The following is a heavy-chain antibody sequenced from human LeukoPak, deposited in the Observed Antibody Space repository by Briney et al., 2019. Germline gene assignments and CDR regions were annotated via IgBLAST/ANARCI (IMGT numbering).Heavy chain of an antibody. CDR3: ARGSVIYCSSSSCYTWFDP. D-gene: IGHD2-2*02. Sequence: ASVKVSCKASGYTFSSYGISWVRQAPGQGLEWMGWISSYRGNTNYAQKFQGRVTMTTDTSRNTAYMELRSLRSDDTAMYYCARGSVIYCSSSSCYTWFDPWGQGTLVTVSS. CDR2: ISSYRGNT. J-gene: IGHJ5*02. CDR1: GYTFSSYG. V-gene: IGHV1-18*04.